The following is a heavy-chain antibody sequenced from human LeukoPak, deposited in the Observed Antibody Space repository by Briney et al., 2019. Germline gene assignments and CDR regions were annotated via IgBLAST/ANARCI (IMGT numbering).Heavy chain of an antibody. D-gene: IGHD1-1*01. V-gene: IGHV3-48*01. J-gene: IGHJ4*02. CDR1: GFPLSSYS. CDR3: VRVKGTYFDY. Sequence: GGSLRLSCAASGFPLSSYSMNWVRQAPGKGLEWISYISASGNAIYYVDSVKGRVTVSRDNARNSLFLQMDSPRAEDTAVYYCVRVKGTYFDYWGPGTLVSVSS. CDR2: ISASGNAI.